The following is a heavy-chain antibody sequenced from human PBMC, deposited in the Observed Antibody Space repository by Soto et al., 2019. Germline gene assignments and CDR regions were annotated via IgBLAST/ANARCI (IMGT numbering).Heavy chain of an antibody. Sequence: SETLSLTCTVSGGSISSYYWSWIRQPAGKGLEWIGRIYTSGSTNYNPSLKSRVTMSVDTSKNQFSLKLSSVTAADTAVYYCARDSTIFGVVTHYYYYGMDVWGQGTTVTVSS. CDR2: IYTSGST. D-gene: IGHD3-3*01. V-gene: IGHV4-4*07. CDR3: ARDSTIFGVVTHYYYYGMDV. J-gene: IGHJ6*02. CDR1: GGSISSYY.